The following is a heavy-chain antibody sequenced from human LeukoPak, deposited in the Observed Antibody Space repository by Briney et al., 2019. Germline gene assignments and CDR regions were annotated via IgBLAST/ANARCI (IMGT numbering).Heavy chain of an antibody. CDR3: AREAGFGESNLDY. CDR1: GGSVSSGSYY. CDR2: IYYSGST. V-gene: IGHV4-61*01. Sequence: SETLSLTCTVSGGSVSSGSYYWSWIRQPPGKGLEWIGYIYYSGSTNYNPSLKSRVTISVDTSKNQFSLKLCSVTAADTAVYYCAREAGFGESNLDYWGQGTLVTVSS. D-gene: IGHD3-10*01. J-gene: IGHJ4*02.